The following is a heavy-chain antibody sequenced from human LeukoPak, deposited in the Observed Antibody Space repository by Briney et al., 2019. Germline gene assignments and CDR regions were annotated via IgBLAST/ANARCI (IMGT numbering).Heavy chain of an antibody. V-gene: IGHV3-21*01. CDR1: GFAFSSNS. CDR3: ASAED. J-gene: IGHJ4*02. Sequence: PGGSLRLSCAASGFAFSSNSMNWVRQAPGKGLEWVSSISGSSSYIYYADSVKGRFTISRDNAMNSLYLQMNSLRPEDTAVYYCASAEDWGQGTLITVSS. CDR2: ISGSSSYI.